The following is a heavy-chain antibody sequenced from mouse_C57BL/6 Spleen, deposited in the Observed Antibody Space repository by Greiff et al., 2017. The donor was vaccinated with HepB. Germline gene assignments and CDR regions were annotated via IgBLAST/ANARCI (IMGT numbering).Heavy chain of an antibody. CDR2: IYPGSGNT. V-gene: IGHV1-76*01. Sequence: QVQLKESGAELVRPGASVKLSCKASGYTFTDYYINWVKQRPGQGLEWIARIYPGSGNTYYNEKFKGKATLTAEKSSSTAYMQLSSLTSEDSAVYFCAREGGLYYGSSYYFDYWGQGTTLTVSS. J-gene: IGHJ2*01. CDR3: AREGGLYYGSSYYFDY. D-gene: IGHD1-1*01. CDR1: GYTFTDYY.